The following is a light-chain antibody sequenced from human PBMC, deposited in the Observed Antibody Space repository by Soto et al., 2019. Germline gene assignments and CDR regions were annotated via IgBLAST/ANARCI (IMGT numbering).Light chain of an antibody. CDR3: QQYNSYWYT. CDR1: QSISSW. J-gene: IGKJ2*01. CDR2: DAS. Sequence: DIQMTQSPSTLSASVGDRVTITCRASQSISSWLAWYQQKPGKAPKLLIYDASSLESGVPSRFSGSGSGTEFTLTISSLHPDDFATYYCQQYNSYWYTFGQGTKLEIK. V-gene: IGKV1-5*01.